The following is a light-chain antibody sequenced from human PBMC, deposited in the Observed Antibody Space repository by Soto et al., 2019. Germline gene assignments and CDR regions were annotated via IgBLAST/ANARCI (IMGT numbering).Light chain of an antibody. Sequence: DIQMTQSPSTLSASVGDRVTITCRASETINGWLAWYQQKPGKAPKLLINKASTLESGVPSRFIGSASGTDFTLTISCLQPDDFATYYCQQYKHYSSSTFGQGTKLEIK. CDR3: QQYKHYSSST. CDR1: ETINGW. V-gene: IGKV1-5*03. CDR2: KAS. J-gene: IGKJ2*01.